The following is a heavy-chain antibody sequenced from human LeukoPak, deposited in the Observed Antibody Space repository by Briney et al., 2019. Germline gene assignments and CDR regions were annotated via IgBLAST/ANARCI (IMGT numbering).Heavy chain of an antibody. CDR1: GGSISSSSYY. D-gene: IGHD2-2*01. V-gene: IGHV4-31*03. CDR3: ARAGCSSTSCYAFDI. CDR2: MYYSGST. J-gene: IGHJ3*02. Sequence: QSSETLSLTCTVSGGSISSSSYYWGWIRQHPGKGLEWIGYMYYSGSTYYNPSLKSRVTISVDTSKNQFSLKLSSVTAADTAVYYCARAGCSSTSCYAFDIWGQGTMVTVSS.